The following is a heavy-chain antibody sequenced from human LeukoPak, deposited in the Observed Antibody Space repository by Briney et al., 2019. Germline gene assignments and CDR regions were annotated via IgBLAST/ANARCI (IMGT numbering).Heavy chain of an antibody. CDR2: VYYRGST. J-gene: IGHJ5*02. D-gene: IGHD1-1*01. Sequence: SETLSLTCSVSGGSISSSSYYWGWIRQPPGKGLEWIGSVYYRGSTYYNPSLKSRVTISVDTSKNQFSLKLSSVTAADTAVYYCAREKRWNDGDVWFDPWGQGSLVTVSS. CDR3: AREKRWNDGDVWFDP. V-gene: IGHV4-39*07. CDR1: GGSISSSSYY.